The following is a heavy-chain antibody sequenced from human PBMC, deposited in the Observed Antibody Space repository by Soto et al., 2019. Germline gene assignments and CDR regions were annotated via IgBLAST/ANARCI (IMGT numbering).Heavy chain of an antibody. V-gene: IGHV2-5*01. D-gene: IGHD3-22*01. CDR3: AHSLYDSTGYYYFNY. Sequence: VSGPTLVNPTQTLTLTCTFSGFSLSTSGVGVGWIRQPPGKALEWLAFNFWNDDKRYSPSLKSRLTITKDTSKNQVVLTMTNMDPVDTATYFCAHSLYDSTGYYYFNYWGQGTLVTVSS. CDR2: NFWNDDK. CDR1: GFSLSTSGVG. J-gene: IGHJ4*02.